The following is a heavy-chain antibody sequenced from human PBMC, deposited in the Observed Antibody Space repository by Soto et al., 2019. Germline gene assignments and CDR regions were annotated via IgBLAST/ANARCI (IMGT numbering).Heavy chain of an antibody. J-gene: IGHJ2*01. CDR2: IRNRANNYAT. Sequence: EVQLVQSGGGLVQPGGSLKLSCAVSGFSLSVSAMHWVRQAPGKGLEWVGRIRNRANNYATTYAASVKGRFAISRDDSKNTAYLQLNTLKTEDTAVYYCTTMNLGPVIVSRRSWLFELWGRGTLVAVSS. CDR3: TTMNLGPVIVSRRSWLFEL. D-gene: IGHD1-26*01. V-gene: IGHV3-73*02. CDR1: GFSLSVSA.